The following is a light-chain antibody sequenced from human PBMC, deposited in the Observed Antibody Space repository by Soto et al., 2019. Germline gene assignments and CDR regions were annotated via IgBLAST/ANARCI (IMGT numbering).Light chain of an antibody. CDR2: KAS. Sequence: DIPMTQSPSTLSTSVGDRVTITCRASQSINTWLAWYQQKPGKAPKLLIYKASTLESGVPSRFSGSGSGTEFTPTISSLQADDFAPYYCQEYTADPRTFGQGTKVEIK. V-gene: IGKV1-5*03. CDR1: QSINTW. J-gene: IGKJ1*01. CDR3: QEYTADPRT.